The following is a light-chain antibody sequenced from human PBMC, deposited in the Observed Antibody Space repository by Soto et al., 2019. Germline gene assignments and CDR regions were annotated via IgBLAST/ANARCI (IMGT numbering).Light chain of an antibody. CDR3: QQYNFWPPLT. Sequence: EIVMTQSPATLSVSPGERATLSCRASQSVNSNLAWYRQKPGQAPRLLISDASTRATGVPARFSGSGFGTEFILAIISLQSEDSGIYYCQQYNFWPPLTFGGGTKVEIK. CDR1: QSVNSN. CDR2: DAS. J-gene: IGKJ4*01. V-gene: IGKV3-15*01.